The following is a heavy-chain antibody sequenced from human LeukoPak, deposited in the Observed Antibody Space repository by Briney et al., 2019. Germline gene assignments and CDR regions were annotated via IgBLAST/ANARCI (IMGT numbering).Heavy chain of an antibody. J-gene: IGHJ1*01. CDR3: VKDSDDSWCTKH. Sequence: GGSLRLSCAASGFTFSSYAMSWVRQAPGKGLEWVSVISGSGDSTYYADSVKGRFTISRDNSKNTLYLQMNSLRAEDTAVYYCVKDSDDSWCTKHWGQGTLVTVSS. D-gene: IGHD4-11*01. V-gene: IGHV3-23*01. CDR2: ISGSGDST. CDR1: GFTFSSYA.